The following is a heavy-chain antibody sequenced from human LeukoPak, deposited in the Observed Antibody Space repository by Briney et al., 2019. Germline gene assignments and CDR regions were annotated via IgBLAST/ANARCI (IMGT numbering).Heavy chain of an antibody. CDR3: TSLFVYSSGGYFDY. D-gene: IGHD3-10*01. V-gene: IGHV3-73*01. Sequence: PGGSLRLSRAASGFTFGDSYMSWIRQAPGKGLEWVGRIRSKANSYATAYAASVKGRFTISRDDSKNTAYLQMNSLKTEDTAVYYCTSLFVYSSGGYFDYWGQGTLVTVSS. CDR2: IRSKANSYAT. CDR1: GFTFGDSY. J-gene: IGHJ4*02.